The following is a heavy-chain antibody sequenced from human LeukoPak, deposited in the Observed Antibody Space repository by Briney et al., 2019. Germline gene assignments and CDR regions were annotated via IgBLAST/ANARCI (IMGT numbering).Heavy chain of an antibody. D-gene: IGHD3-22*01. V-gene: IGHV3-11*01. Sequence: GGSLRLSCAASGFTFSDYYMSWIRQAPGQGLEWVSYISSSGRTIHYADSVKGRFTISRDNAKSSLYLEMNSLRAEDTAVYYCARDYYDSRGYYGMDVWGQGTTVTVSS. CDR3: ARDYYDSRGYYGMDV. CDR1: GFTFSDYY. J-gene: IGHJ6*02. CDR2: ISSSGRTI.